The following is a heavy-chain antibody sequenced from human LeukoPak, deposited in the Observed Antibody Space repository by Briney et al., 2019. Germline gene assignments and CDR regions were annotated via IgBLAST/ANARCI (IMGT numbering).Heavy chain of an antibody. V-gene: IGHV3-21*01. CDR1: GFTFSSYS. D-gene: IGHD6-13*01. Sequence: GGSLRLSCAASGFTFSSYSMNWVRQAPGKGLEWVSSISSSSSYIYYADSVKGRFTISRDSAKNSLYLQMNSLRAEDTAVYYCARAYSSSWSPYYYYGMDVWGQGTTVTVSS. CDR3: ARAYSSSWSPYYYYGMDV. CDR2: ISSSSSYI. J-gene: IGHJ6*02.